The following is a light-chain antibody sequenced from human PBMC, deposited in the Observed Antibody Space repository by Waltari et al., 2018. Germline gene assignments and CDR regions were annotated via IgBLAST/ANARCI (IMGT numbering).Light chain of an antibody. Sequence: QSALTPPASVSGSPGQPITISCTVTSRAVGGYNYVSWYQPHPGNAPNLMIYAVSKRPSGVSNRFSGSKSGNTASLTISGLQAEDEADYYCSSYTSSSTPYVFGTGTKVTVL. CDR1: SRAVGGYNY. J-gene: IGLJ1*01. CDR3: SSYTSSSTPYV. V-gene: IGLV2-14*01. CDR2: AVS.